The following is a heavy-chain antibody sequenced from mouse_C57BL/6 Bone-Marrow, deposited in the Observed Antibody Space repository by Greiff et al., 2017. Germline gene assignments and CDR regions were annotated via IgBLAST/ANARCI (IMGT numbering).Heavy chain of an antibody. J-gene: IGHJ3*01. Sequence: EVQVVESGGGLVQSGRSLRLSCATSGFTFSDFYMEWVRQAPGKGLEWIAASRNKANDYTTEYSASVKGRFIVSRDTSQSILYLQMNALRAEDTAIYYCARDGYDGYYPFAYWGQGTLVTVSA. CDR1: GFTFSDFY. V-gene: IGHV7-1*01. CDR3: ARDGYDGYYPFAY. CDR2: SRNKANDYTT. D-gene: IGHD2-3*01.